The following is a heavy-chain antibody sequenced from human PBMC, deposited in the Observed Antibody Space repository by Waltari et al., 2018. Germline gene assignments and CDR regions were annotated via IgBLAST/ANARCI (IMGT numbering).Heavy chain of an antibody. V-gene: IGHV4-59*13. CDR2: IYYSGNT. D-gene: IGHD3-9*01. Sequence: QVQLQESGPGLVKPSKTLSLTCTAPGGSINHYYWSWIRQPPGKGLEWIGFIYYSGNTNYSPSLRSRVTISIDTSKSQFSLKLTSVTAADTAVYYCARGRLRDFDVDYQFYYAMDVWGQGTTVAVSS. J-gene: IGHJ6*02. CDR3: ARGRLRDFDVDYQFYYAMDV. CDR1: GGSINHYY.